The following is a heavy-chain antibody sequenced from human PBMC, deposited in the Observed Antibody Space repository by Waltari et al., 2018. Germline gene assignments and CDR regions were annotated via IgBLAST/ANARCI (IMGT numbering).Heavy chain of an antibody. V-gene: IGHV4-39*01. CDR3: ARHNGRGGYNP. CDR1: GGSISSSSYY. Sequence: QLQLQESGPGLVKPSETLSLTCTVSGGSISSSSYYWGWIRQPPGKGLEWIGSIYYSGSTYSNPSLKSRVTISVDTSKNQFSLKLSSVTAADTAVYYCARHNGRGGYNPWGQGTLVTVSS. D-gene: IGHD1-26*01. CDR2: IYYSGST. J-gene: IGHJ5*02.